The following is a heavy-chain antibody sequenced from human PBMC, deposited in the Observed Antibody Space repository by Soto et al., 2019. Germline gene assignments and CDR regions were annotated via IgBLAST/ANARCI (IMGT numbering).Heavy chain of an antibody. D-gene: IGHD2-8*02. CDR1: GGTFSSYA. Sequence: VASVKVSCKASGGTFSSYAISWVRQAPAQGLEWMGGIIPIFGTANYAQKFQGRVTITADESTSTAYMELSSLRSEERAVYYWVSEGGRYCSCGGCLFDPWGQGTLVTVS. CDR2: IIPIFGTA. V-gene: IGHV1-69*13. J-gene: IGHJ5*02. CDR3: VSEGGRYCSCGGCLFDP.